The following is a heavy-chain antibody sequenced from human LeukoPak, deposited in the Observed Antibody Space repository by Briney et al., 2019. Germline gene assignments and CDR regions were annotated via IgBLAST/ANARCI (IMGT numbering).Heavy chain of an antibody. CDR1: GGSVASASYY. V-gene: IGHV4-31*03. Sequence: PSETLSLTCTVSGGSVASASYYWSWIRQHPGKGLEWIGYIHSSGSAYYNPSLRSRVTISVDTSKNQFSLKLSSLSAADTALYYCVRHSDSGSYRTYGFDIWGPGTMVTVSS. D-gene: IGHD3-10*01. J-gene: IGHJ3*02. CDR2: IHSSGSA. CDR3: VRHSDSGSYRTYGFDI.